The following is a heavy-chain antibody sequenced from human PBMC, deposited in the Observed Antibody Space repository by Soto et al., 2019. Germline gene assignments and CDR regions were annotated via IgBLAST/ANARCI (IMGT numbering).Heavy chain of an antibody. Sequence: PSETLSLTCTVSGGSISSSSYCWGWIRQPPGKELEWIGSIFYSGSTYYNPSLKSRVTISVDTSKNQFSLKLSSVTAADTAVYYCARHLTYCSAGSCYSDFPYYGMDVWGQGTTVTVSS. CDR2: IFYSGST. J-gene: IGHJ6*02. V-gene: IGHV4-39*01. D-gene: IGHD2-15*01. CDR3: ARHLTYCSAGSCYSDFPYYGMDV. CDR1: GGSISSSSYC.